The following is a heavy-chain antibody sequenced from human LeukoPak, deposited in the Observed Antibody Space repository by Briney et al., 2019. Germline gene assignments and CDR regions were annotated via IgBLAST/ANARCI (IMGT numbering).Heavy chain of an antibody. J-gene: IGHJ4*02. Sequence: GGSLRLSCAASGFTFSSYWMSWVRQAPGKGLEWVANIKQDGSEKYYVDSVKGRFTISRDNAKNSLYLQMNSLRAEDTAVYYCARGDLYGSGSSEFYFDYWGQGTLVTVSS. CDR2: IKQDGSEK. CDR1: GFTFSSYW. CDR3: ARGDLYGSGSSEFYFDY. D-gene: IGHD3-10*01. V-gene: IGHV3-7*05.